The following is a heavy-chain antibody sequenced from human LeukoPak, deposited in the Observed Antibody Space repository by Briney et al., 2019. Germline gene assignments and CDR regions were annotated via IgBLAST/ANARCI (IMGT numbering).Heavy chain of an antibody. CDR1: GGTFSSYA. J-gene: IGHJ3*02. Sequence: SVKVSCKASGGTFSSYAISWVRQAPGQGLEWMGGIIPIFGTANYAQKFQGRVTITRDTSASTAYMELSSLRSEDTAVYYCARVMYYYDSMSSPDDAFDIWGQGTMVTVSS. V-gene: IGHV1-69*05. CDR3: ARVMYYYDSMSSPDDAFDI. D-gene: IGHD3-22*01. CDR2: IIPIFGTA.